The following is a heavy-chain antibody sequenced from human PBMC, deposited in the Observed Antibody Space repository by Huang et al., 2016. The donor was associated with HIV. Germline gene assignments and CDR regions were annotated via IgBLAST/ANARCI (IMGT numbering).Heavy chain of an antibody. CDR3: ANYDSSGLGNYFDP. J-gene: IGHJ5*02. CDR1: GASISRGGYY. D-gene: IGHD3-22*01. CDR2: ISYTGIT. Sequence: QVQLRESGPGLVKPSQTLSLTCTVSGASISRGGYYWSWVRQTPGKGLEWIAYISYTGITYFKPSLKSRLTISADTTKNQFSLKLSSVTAADSAVYYCANYDSSGLGNYFDPWGQGTLVTVSS. V-gene: IGHV4-30-4*08.